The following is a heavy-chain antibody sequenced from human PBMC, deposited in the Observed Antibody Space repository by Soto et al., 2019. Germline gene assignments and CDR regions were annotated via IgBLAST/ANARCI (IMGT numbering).Heavy chain of an antibody. Sequence: QVQVVQSGAEVKKPGASVKVACKASGYTFTTFGMSWVRQAPGQGLEWMGWISGENGDTNSAQRFQDRVTMTTDTSTNTAYMELRSLTSDDTAVYYCARCYCSAVSCFTCWHFDLWGRGTLVTVSS. V-gene: IGHV1-18*01. CDR2: ISGENGDT. J-gene: IGHJ2*01. CDR3: ARCYCSAVSCFTCWHFDL. CDR1: GYTFTTFG. D-gene: IGHD2-15*01.